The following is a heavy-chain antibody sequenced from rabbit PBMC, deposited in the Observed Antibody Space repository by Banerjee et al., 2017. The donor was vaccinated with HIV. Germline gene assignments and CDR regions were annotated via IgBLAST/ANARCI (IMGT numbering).Heavy chain of an antibody. Sequence: QQQLEESGGGLVKPEGSLTLSCTASGFSFSNKYVMCWVRQAPGKGLEWIACIYPDDDNTDYASWVNGRFTISLDNAQNTVFLRMTSLTAADTATYFCAIMDSSGWGDFNLWGPGTLVTVS. CDR1: GFSFSNKYV. CDR2: IYPDDDNT. J-gene: IGHJ4*01. V-gene: IGHV1S45*01. CDR3: AIMDSSGWGDFNL. D-gene: IGHD4-1*01.